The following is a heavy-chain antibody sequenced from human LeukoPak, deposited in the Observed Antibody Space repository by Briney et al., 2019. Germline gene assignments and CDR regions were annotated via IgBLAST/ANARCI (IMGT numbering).Heavy chain of an antibody. Sequence: ASVKVSCKASGYTFTSYGISWVRQAPGQGLEWMGWISACNGNTNYAQKVQGRVTMTTDTSTSTAYMELRSLRSDDTAVYYCARDKDLFFDAFDIWGQGTMVTVSS. CDR1: GYTFTSYG. CDR2: ISACNGNT. J-gene: IGHJ3*02. CDR3: ARDKDLFFDAFDI. V-gene: IGHV1-18*01.